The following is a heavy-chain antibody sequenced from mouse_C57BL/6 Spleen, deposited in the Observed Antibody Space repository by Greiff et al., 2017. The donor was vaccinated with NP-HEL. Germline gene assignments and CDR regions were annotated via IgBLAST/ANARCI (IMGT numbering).Heavy chain of an antibody. CDR1: GYAFTNYL. CDR3: ARGEVDYDYPPRSYFDV. J-gene: IGHJ1*03. D-gene: IGHD2-4*01. Sequence: VQLQQSGAELVRPGTSVKVSCKASGYAFTNYLIEWVKQRPGQGLEWIGVINPGSGGTNYNEKFKGKATLTADKSSSTAYMQLSSLTSEDSAVYFCARGEVDYDYPPRSYFDVWGTGTTVTVSS. V-gene: IGHV1-54*01. CDR2: INPGSGGT.